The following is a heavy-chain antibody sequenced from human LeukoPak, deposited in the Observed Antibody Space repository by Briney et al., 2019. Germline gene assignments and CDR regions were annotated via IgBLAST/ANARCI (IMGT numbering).Heavy chain of an antibody. CDR3: ARHLSGNSNSWSDY. Sequence: GESLKISCKGSGYTFTNYWIAWVRQMPGKGLEWMGIIYPGDSDTRYSPSFHGQVTLSVDKSISTAYLQWSSLKASDAAMYYCARHLSGNSNSWSDYWGQGTLVTVSS. CDR2: IYPGDSDT. V-gene: IGHV5-51*01. CDR1: GYTFTNYW. D-gene: IGHD2/OR15-2a*01. J-gene: IGHJ4*02.